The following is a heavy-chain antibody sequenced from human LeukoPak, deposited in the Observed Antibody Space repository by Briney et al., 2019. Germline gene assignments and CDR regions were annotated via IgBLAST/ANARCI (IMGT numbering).Heavy chain of an antibody. CDR2: VYMGGTT. CDR3: ARGLLRDGYTYSYSFDY. D-gene: IGHD5-18*01. CDR1: GFTVSTNY. V-gene: IGHV3-66*01. Sequence: PGGSLRLSCAASGFTVSTNYMNWVRQAPGKGLEWVSVVYMGGTTYYADSVKGRFTISRDITKNTIYLQMNNLRAEDTAVYYCARGLLRDGYTYSYSFDYRGQGTLVTVSS. J-gene: IGHJ4*02.